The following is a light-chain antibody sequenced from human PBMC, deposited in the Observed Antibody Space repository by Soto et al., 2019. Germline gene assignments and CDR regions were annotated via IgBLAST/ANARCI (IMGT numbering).Light chain of an antibody. CDR1: QSVSSY. V-gene: IGKV3-11*01. Sequence: EIVLTQSPATLSLSPGERATLSCRASQSVSSYLAWYQQKPGQAPRLLIYDASNRATSIPARFSGSGSGTDFTLTISSLEPEDIAVYYCQKRGAFGPGTKVEIK. CDR2: DAS. J-gene: IGKJ1*01. CDR3: QKRGA.